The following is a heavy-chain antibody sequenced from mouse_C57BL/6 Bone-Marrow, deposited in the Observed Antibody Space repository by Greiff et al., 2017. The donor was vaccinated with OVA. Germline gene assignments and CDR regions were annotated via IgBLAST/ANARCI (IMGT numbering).Heavy chain of an antibody. CDR3: ARVGGFAY. V-gene: IGHV1-50*01. J-gene: IGHJ3*01. CDR1: GYTFTSYW. CDR2: IDPSDSYT. Sequence: QVQLQQPGAELVKPGASVKLSCKASGYTFTSYWMPWVKQRPGQGLEWIGEIDPSDSYTNYNQKFKGKATLTVDTSSSTAYMQLSSLTSEDSAVYYCARVGGFAYWGQGTLVTVSA.